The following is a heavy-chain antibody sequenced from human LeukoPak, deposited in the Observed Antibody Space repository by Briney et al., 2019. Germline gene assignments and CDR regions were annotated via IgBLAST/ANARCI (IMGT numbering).Heavy chain of an antibody. Sequence: GESLKISCKASGYSFTSYWIGWVRQVPGKGLEWMGIIDPSDSETRYTPSFQGQVTISVDKSLTTAYLQWNSLKASDTAMYYCARLRVAGTVDAFDIWGLGTMVTVSS. CDR3: ARLRVAGTVDAFDI. D-gene: IGHD1-14*01. CDR1: GYSFTSYW. J-gene: IGHJ3*02. CDR2: IDPSDSET. V-gene: IGHV5-51*01.